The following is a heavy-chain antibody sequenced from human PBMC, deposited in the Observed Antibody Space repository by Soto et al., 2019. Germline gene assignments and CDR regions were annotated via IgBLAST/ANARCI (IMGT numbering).Heavy chain of an antibody. CDR1: GYTFTGYY. J-gene: IGHJ4*02. CDR3: VRDGGMATVPSLDFDY. V-gene: IGHV1-2*04. CDR2: INPNSGGT. Sequence: QVQLVQSGAEVKKPGASVKVHCKASGYTFTGYYIHWVRQAPGPGLEWMGWINPNSGGTNYAQKFQGWVTMTRDTSISTAYMELSRLRADDTAVYYCVRDGGMATVPSLDFDYWGQGTLVTVSS. D-gene: IGHD4-4*01.